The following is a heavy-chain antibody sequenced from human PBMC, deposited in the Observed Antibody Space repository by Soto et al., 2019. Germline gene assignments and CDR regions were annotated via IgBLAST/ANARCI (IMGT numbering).Heavy chain of an antibody. CDR2: IYYSGST. CDR3: ARRASSSPNWFDP. J-gene: IGHJ5*02. Sequence: SETLSLTCTVSGGSISSYYWSWIRQPPGKGLEWIVYIYYSGSTNYNPSLKSRVTISVDTSKNQFSLKLSSVTAADTAVYYCARRASSSPNWFDPWGQGTLVTVSS. D-gene: IGHD6-13*01. V-gene: IGHV4-59*08. CDR1: GGSISSYY.